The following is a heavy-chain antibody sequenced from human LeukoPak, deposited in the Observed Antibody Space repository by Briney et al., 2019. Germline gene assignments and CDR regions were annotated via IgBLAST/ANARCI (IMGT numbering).Heavy chain of an antibody. J-gene: IGHJ4*02. D-gene: IGHD3-16*01. Sequence: GGSLRLSCSASGFTFSDHGMHWVRQAPGKGLEYVSTITRSGDSTYYVDSVKGRFTISRGNSKNTLHLQMSSLRPEDTALYYCVKGRNGGVAQTFQFDCWGQGTLVTVSS. CDR3: VKGRNGGVAQTFQFDC. CDR1: GFTFSDHG. CDR2: ITRSGDST. V-gene: IGHV3-64D*09.